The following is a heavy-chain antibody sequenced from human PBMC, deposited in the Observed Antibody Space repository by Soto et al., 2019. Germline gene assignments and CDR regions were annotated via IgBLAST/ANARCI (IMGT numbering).Heavy chain of an antibody. CDR2: ISYDGSDK. J-gene: IGHJ4*02. CDR3: AKDEYYHSRSGYYIFDH. Sequence: QAQLVESGGGVVQPGRSLRLSCAASGLTFSSYGMHWVRQAPGKGLEWVAVISYDGSDKNCVDSVKGRLTISRDNSKNTLYLQMNSLRAEDTAVYYCAKDEYYHSRSGYYIFDHWGQGTLVTVSS. CDR1: GLTFSSYG. V-gene: IGHV3-30*18. D-gene: IGHD3-22*01.